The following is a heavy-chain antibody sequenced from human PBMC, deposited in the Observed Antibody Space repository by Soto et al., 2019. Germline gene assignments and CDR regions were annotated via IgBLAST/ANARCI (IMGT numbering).Heavy chain of an antibody. V-gene: IGHV3-30*18. J-gene: IGHJ6*02. Sequence: PGGSLRLSCAASRVTFSSYGMHWVRQAPGKGLEWVAVISYDGSNKYYADSVRGRFTISRDNSKNTLYLQMNSLRAEDTAVYYCAKAAXSPHYGMDVWGQGT. CDR3: AKAAXSPHYGMDV. CDR2: ISYDGSNK. CDR1: RVTFSSYG.